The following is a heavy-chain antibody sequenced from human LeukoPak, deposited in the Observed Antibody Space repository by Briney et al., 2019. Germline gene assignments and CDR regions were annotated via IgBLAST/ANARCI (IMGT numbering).Heavy chain of an antibody. V-gene: IGHV3-30*02. CDR1: GFTFRGSG. J-gene: IGHJ4*02. D-gene: IGHD3-3*01. Sequence: PGGSLRLSCAASGFTFRGSGMHWVRQAPGKGLEGVTFIRCYGSNKYYTASVKGRFTISRDNSKNTVYLQMDSLRAEDTAVYYCARDYDFWSGYYSPTRGYFGYWGQGTLVTVSS. CDR2: IRCYGSNK. CDR3: ARDYDFWSGYYSPTRGYFGY.